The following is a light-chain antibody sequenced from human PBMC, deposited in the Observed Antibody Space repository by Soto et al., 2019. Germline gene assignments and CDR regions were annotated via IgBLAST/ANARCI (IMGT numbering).Light chain of an antibody. J-gene: IGKJ4*01. CDR2: LGS. CDR3: MQALQAPLT. V-gene: IGKV2-28*01. CDR1: QSLLHSNGYNY. Sequence: DIVMTQSPLSLPVTPGEPASISCRSSQSLLHSNGYNYLDWYLQKPGQSPQLLIYLGSSRASGVPGRFSGSGSGTDFTLKISRVEAEDVGVYYCMQALQAPLTFGGGTKVDSK.